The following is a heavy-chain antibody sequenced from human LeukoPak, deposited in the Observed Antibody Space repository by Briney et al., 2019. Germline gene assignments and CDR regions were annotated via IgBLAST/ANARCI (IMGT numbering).Heavy chain of an antibody. CDR2: IYYTGST. CDR3: ARKASVTTNWYFDL. Sequence: SETLSLTCTVSGGSISSYYWSWIRQPPGKGLEWIGYIYYTGSTNYNPSLKSRVTISVDTSKNQFSLNLSSVTAADTAVYYCARKASVTTNWYFDLWDRGTLVTVSS. J-gene: IGHJ2*01. CDR1: GGSISSYY. D-gene: IGHD4-17*01. V-gene: IGHV4-59*01.